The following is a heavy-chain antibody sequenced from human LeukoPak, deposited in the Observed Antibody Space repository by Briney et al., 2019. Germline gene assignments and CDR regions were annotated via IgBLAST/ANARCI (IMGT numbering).Heavy chain of an antibody. V-gene: IGHV3-23*01. Sequence: GGSLRLSCAASGFTFSSYAMSWVRQAPGKGLEWVSAISGSGGSTYYADSVKGRFTISRDNSKNTLYLQMNSLRAEDTAVYYCAKVNDYGDYEYYFDYWGQGTLVTVSS. CDR2: ISGSGGST. CDR1: GFTFSSYA. CDR3: AKVNDYGDYEYYFDY. D-gene: IGHD4-17*01. J-gene: IGHJ4*02.